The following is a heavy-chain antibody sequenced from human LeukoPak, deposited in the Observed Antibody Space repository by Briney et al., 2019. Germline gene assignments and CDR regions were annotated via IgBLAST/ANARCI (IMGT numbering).Heavy chain of an antibody. CDR2: FRDGNP. CDR1: GFTLSTYA. V-gene: IGHV3-23*01. D-gene: IGHD7-27*01. CDR3: AKVNWEAESGHC. J-gene: IGHJ4*02. Sequence: GGSLRLSCAASGFTLSTYAMSWVRQAPGKGLEWVSAFRDGNPFHANSVKGRFTISRDNSKNTLYLQMNGLTAEDTAVYYCAKVNWEAESGHCWGQGTLVTVSS.